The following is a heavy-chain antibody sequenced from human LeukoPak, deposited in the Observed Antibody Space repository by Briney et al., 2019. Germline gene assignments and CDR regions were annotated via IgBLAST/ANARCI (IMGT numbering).Heavy chain of an antibody. V-gene: IGHV4-34*01. Sequence: SETLSLTCAVYGGSFSGYYWSWIRQPPRKGLEWIGEINHSGSTNYNPSLKSRVTISVDTSKNQFSLTLSSVTAADTAVYYCASGRLVGATGYWGQGTLVIVSS. D-gene: IGHD1-26*01. J-gene: IGHJ4*02. CDR3: ASGRLVGATGY. CDR1: GGSFSGYY. CDR2: INHSGST.